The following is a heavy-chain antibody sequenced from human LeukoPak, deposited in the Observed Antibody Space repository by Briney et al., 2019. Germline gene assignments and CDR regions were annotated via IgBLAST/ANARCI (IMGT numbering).Heavy chain of an antibody. CDR2: IYPGDSDT. J-gene: IGHJ6*02. Sequence: PGESLKISCKGSGYSFTSYWIGWVRQMPGKGLEWMGIIYPGDSDTKYSPPFQGQVTISADKSISTAYLQWSGLKASDTAIYYCARWMFYYGSGVFHYHGMDVWGQGTTVTVSS. V-gene: IGHV5-51*01. CDR1: GYSFTSYW. CDR3: ARWMFYYGSGVFHYHGMDV. D-gene: IGHD3-10*01.